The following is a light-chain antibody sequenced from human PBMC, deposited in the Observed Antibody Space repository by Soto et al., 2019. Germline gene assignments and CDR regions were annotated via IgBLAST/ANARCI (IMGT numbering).Light chain of an antibody. V-gene: IGKV2-24*01. CDR3: KQTSQFPRT. CDR1: QSLVDSAGTTH. Sequence: DIVMTQTPLSSPVTLGQPASISCRSSQSLVDSAGTTHLSWLHQTPGQPPRLPTYTISKRFSGVPDRFSGSGAGTDFTLKISRVEAVDVGVYYCKQTSQFPRTFGQGTKVEIK. CDR2: TIS. J-gene: IGKJ1*01.